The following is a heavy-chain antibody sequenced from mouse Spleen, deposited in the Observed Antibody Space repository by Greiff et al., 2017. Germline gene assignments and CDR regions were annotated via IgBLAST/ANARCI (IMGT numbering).Heavy chain of an antibody. CDR1: GYSITSGYY. CDR3: AREGLLGFAY. V-gene: IGHV3-6*01. D-gene: IGHD2-3*01. Sequence: EVKLVESGPGLVKPSQSLSLTCSVTGYSITSGYYWNWIRQFPGNKLEWMGYISYDGSNNYNPSLKNRISITRDTSKNQFFLKLNSVTTEDTATYYCAREGLLGFAYWGQGTLVTVSA. J-gene: IGHJ3*01. CDR2: ISYDGSN.